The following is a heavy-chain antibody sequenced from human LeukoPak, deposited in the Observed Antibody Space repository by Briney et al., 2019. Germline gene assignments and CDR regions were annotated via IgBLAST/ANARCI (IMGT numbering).Heavy chain of an antibody. CDR2: ISYDGSNK. J-gene: IGHJ4*02. D-gene: IGHD3-22*01. Sequence: PGGSLRLSCAASGFTFSSYAMHWVRQAPGKGLEWVAVISYDGSNKYYADSVKGRFTISRDNSKNTLYLQMNSLRAEDTAVYYCAKGRRITMIVAFDYWGQGTLVTVSS. CDR3: AKGRRITMIVAFDY. CDR1: GFTFSSYA. V-gene: IGHV3-30-3*01.